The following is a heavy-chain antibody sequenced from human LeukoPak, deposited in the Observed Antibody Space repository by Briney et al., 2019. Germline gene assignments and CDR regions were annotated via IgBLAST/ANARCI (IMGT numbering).Heavy chain of an antibody. J-gene: IGHJ4*02. Sequence: GGSLRLSCAASGFAFSDYWMTWVRQAPGKGLEWVAHINQDGSKEHYMDSVKARFTISRDNAKNSLPLQMNSLRAEDTAVYYCVRDGGVSGYDLLDYWGQGTLVTVSS. CDR3: VRDGGVSGYDLLDY. V-gene: IGHV3-7*01. CDR1: GFAFSDYW. CDR2: INQDGSKE. D-gene: IGHD5-12*01.